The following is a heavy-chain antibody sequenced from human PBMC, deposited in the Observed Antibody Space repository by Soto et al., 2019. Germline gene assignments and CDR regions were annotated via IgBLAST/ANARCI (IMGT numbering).Heavy chain of an antibody. CDR3: FGWLGSSWLDP. J-gene: IGHJ5*02. CDR2: INHSGNT. D-gene: IGHD3-22*01. Sequence: QVQPQQWGTGLLKPSETLSLTCAVYGGSFSTDYWYWIRQPPWKGMEWMGEINHSGNTQYNTSLKSRFTMSFATSNNQSSLKLTSVTASDTAVFYCFGWLGSSWLDPLSQGTLVTVSS. V-gene: IGHV4-34*01. CDR1: GGSFSTDY.